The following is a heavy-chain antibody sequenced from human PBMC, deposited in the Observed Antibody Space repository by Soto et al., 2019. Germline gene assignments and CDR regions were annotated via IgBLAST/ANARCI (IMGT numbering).Heavy chain of an antibody. CDR1: GFTFSSYA. CDR3: AKKMVYDDGRYYYYGMDV. J-gene: IGHJ6*02. CDR2: ISGSGGST. Sequence: PGGSLRLSCAASGFTFSSYAMSWVRQAPGKGLEWVSAISGSGGSTYYADSVKGRFTISRDNSKNTLYLQMNSLRAEDTAVYYCAKKMVYDDGRYYYYGMDVWGQGTTVTVSS. V-gene: IGHV3-23*01. D-gene: IGHD2-8*01.